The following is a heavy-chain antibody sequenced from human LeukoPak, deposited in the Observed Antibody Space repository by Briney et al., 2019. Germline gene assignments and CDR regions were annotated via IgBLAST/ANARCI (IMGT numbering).Heavy chain of an antibody. CDR2: IKSKTDGGTT. Sequence: GGSLRLSCAASGFTFSNAWMSWVRQAPGKGLEWVGRIKSKTDGGTTDYAAPVKGRFTISRDDSKNTLYLQMNSLKTEDTAVYYCTTEGSEYYDILTGYSGITILSLPDYRGQGTLVTVSS. CDR1: GFTFSNAW. CDR3: TTEGSEYYDILTGYSGITILSLPDY. J-gene: IGHJ4*02. V-gene: IGHV3-15*01. D-gene: IGHD3-9*01.